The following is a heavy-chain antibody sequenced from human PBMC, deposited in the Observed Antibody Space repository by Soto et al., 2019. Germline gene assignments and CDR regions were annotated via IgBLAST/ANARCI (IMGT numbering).Heavy chain of an antibody. CDR3: AREGLSDFWSGYYRYYGMDV. V-gene: IGHV3-48*02. J-gene: IGHJ6*02. D-gene: IGHD3-3*01. CDR1: GFTFSSYS. CDR2: ISSSSSTI. Sequence: EVQLVESGGGLVQPGGSLRLSCAVSGFTFSSYSMNWVRQAPGKGLEWVSYISSSSSTIYYADSVKGRFTISRDNAKNSLYLQMNSLRDEDTAVYYCAREGLSDFWSGYYRYYGMDVWGQGTTVTVSS.